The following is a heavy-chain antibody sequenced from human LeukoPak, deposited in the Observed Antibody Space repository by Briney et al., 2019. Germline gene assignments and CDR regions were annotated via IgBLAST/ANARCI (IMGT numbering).Heavy chain of an antibody. D-gene: IGHD2-2*01. CDR1: GGSISSGGYY. V-gene: IGHV4-31*03. CDR2: IYYSGST. J-gene: IGHJ4*02. CDR3: ARVSRYCSSTNCYEFDY. Sequence: PSQTLSLTCTVSGGSISSGGYYWSWIRQPPGKGLEWIGYIYYSGSTYYNPSLKSRVTTSVDTSKNQFSLKLNSVTAADTAVYYCARVSRYCSSTNCYEFDYWGQGTLVIVSS.